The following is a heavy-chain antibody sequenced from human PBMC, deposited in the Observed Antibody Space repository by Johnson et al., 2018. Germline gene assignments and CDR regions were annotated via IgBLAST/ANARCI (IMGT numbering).Heavy chain of an antibody. V-gene: IGHV3-9*01. CDR2: ISWTSGSI. J-gene: IGHJ6*03. CDR1: GFTFDDYA. Sequence: EVQLVESGGGLVQPGRSLRLSCAASGFTFDDYAMHWVRQAPGKGLEWVSGISWTSGSIGYADSVKGRFTISRDNAKNSLYLQMNSLRAEDTAVYYCASEGYDVLTGYFLGFSMDVWGKGTTVTVSS. D-gene: IGHD3-9*01. CDR3: ASEGYDVLTGYFLGFSMDV.